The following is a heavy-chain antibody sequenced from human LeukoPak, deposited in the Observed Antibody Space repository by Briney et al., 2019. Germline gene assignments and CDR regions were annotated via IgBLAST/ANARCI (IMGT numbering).Heavy chain of an antibody. CDR2: ISSSGSTI. J-gene: IGHJ4*02. CDR3: ARGRERWQWLVLDY. V-gene: IGHV3-48*03. CDR1: GFTFSSYE. Sequence: GGSLRLSCAASGFTFSSYEMNWVRQAPGKGLEWVSYISSSGSTIYYADSVKGRFTISRDNAKNSLYLQMNSLRAEDTAVYYCARGRERWQWLVLDYWGQGTLVTVSS. D-gene: IGHD6-19*01.